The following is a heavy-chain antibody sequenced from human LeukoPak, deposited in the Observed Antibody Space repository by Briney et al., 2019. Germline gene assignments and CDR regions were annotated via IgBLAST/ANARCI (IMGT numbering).Heavy chain of an antibody. Sequence: GGSLRLSWAASGFTFSNAWMSWVRQAPGKGLEWVGRIKSKTDGGTTDYAAPVKGRFTISRDDSKNTLYLQMNSLKTEDTAVYYCTTDEWELHFDYWGQGTLVTVSS. CDR1: GFTFSNAW. CDR3: TTDEWELHFDY. CDR2: IKSKTDGGTT. V-gene: IGHV3-15*01. D-gene: IGHD1-26*01. J-gene: IGHJ4*02.